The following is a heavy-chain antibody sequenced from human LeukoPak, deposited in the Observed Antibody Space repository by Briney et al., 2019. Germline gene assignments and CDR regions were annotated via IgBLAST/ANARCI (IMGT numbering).Heavy chain of an antibody. CDR2: ISYDGSNK. V-gene: IGHV3-30*18. CDR3: AKDRRGYSYGAFDY. Sequence: GGSLRLSCAASGFTFSSYGMHWVRQAPGKGLEWVAVISYDGSNKYYADSVKGRFTISRDNSKNTLYLQMNSLRAADTAVYYCAKDRRGYSYGAFDYWGQGTLVTVSS. J-gene: IGHJ4*02. D-gene: IGHD5-18*01. CDR1: GFTFSSYG.